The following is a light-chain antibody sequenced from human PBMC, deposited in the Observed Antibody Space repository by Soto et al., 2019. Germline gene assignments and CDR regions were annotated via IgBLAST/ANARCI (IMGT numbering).Light chain of an antibody. CDR1: SSNIGAGYD. J-gene: IGLJ2*01. V-gene: IGLV1-40*01. CDR3: QSYDTSLSAAV. Sequence: QSVLTQPPSVSGAPGQRVTISCTGSSSNIGAGYDVHWYQQLPGTAPKLLIYGNSIRPSGVPDRFSGSKSGTSASLAITGLQAEDEADYYCQSYDTSLSAAVFGGGTKLTVL. CDR2: GNS.